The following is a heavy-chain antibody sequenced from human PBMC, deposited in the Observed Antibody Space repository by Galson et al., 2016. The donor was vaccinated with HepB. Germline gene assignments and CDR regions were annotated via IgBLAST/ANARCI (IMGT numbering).Heavy chain of an antibody. CDR1: GFTFSSYS. Sequence: SLRLSCAVSGFTFSSYSMNWVRQAPGKGLEWVSSIASNSRYINYADSVKGRFTMSRGNAKNSLYLQMNSLRAEDAAVHYCARERNYYDSSGYYYDYFDYWGQGTLVTVSS. CDR3: ARERNYYDSSGYYYDYFDY. V-gene: IGHV3-21*01. CDR2: IASNSRYI. J-gene: IGHJ4*02. D-gene: IGHD3-22*01.